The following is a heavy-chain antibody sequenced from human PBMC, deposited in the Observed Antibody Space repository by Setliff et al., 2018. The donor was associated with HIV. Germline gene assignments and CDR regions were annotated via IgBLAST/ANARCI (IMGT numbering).Heavy chain of an antibody. CDR1: GYIFTTYY. D-gene: IGHD6-13*01. Sequence: ASVKVSCKASGYIFTTYYMHWVRQAPGQGLEWMGIINPSGGSTTYAQKFQGRVTLTRDTSTSTVYMELSSLTSEDTAVYFCARAGYSSNWYDYYYYMDVWAKGTTVTVSS. V-gene: IGHV1-46*01. J-gene: IGHJ6*03. CDR3: ARAGYSSNWYDYYYYMDV. CDR2: INPSGGST.